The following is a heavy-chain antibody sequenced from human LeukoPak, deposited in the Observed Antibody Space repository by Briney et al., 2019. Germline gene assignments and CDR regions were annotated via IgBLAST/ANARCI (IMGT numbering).Heavy chain of an antibody. CDR3: AREFSDILTGYGPGVGEQDNDY. CDR1: GGSISSSNW. CDR2: IYHSGST. V-gene: IGHV4-4*02. D-gene: IGHD3-9*01. Sequence: PSGTLSLTFAVSGGSISSSNWWSWLRQPPGKGLEWIGEIYHSGSTNYNPSLKSRVTISVDTSKNQFSLKLSSVTAADTAVYYCAREFSDILTGYGPGVGEQDNDYWGQGTLVTVSS. J-gene: IGHJ4*02.